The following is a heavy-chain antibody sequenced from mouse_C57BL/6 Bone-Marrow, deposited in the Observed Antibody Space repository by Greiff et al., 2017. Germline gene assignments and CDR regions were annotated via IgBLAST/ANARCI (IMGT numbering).Heavy chain of an antibody. D-gene: IGHD1-1*01. CDR2: ISDGGSYT. Sequence: EVQGVESGGGLVKPGGSLKLSCAASGFTFSSYAMSWVRQTPEKRLEWVATISDGGSYTYYPDNVKGRFTISRDNAKNNLYLQMSHLKSEDTALYYCSRDVHYCSSSPWFAYWGQGTVVTVSA. J-gene: IGHJ3*01. CDR1: GFTFSSYA. CDR3: SRDVHYCSSSPWFAY. V-gene: IGHV5-4*01.